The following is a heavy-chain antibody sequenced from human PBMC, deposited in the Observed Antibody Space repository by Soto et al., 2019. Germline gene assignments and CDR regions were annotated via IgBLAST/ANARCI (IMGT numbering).Heavy chain of an antibody. CDR2: IRSKANSYAT. CDR3: TSLYANGIKTGFDP. D-gene: IGHD2-2*02. J-gene: IGHJ5*02. Sequence: GGSLRLSCAASGFTFSGSAMHWVRQASGKRLEWVGRIRSKANSYATAYAASVKGRFTISRDDSKNTAYLQMNSLKTEDTAVYYCTSLYANGIKTGFDPWGQGTLVTVSS. CDR1: GFTFSGSA. V-gene: IGHV3-73*01.